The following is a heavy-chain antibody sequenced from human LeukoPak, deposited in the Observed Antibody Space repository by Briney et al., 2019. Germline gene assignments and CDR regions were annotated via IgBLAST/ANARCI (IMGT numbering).Heavy chain of an antibody. CDR2: INAGNGNT. D-gene: IGHD6-19*01. CDR3: ARGLYSSGWAEYFQH. V-gene: IGHV1-3*01. CDR1: GYTFTSYA. J-gene: IGHJ1*01. Sequence: ASVKVSCKASGYTFTSYAMHWVRQAPGQRLEWMGWINAGNGNTKYSQKFQGRVTITRDTSASTAYMELSSLRFEDTAVYYCARGLYSSGWAEYFQHWGQGTLVTVSS.